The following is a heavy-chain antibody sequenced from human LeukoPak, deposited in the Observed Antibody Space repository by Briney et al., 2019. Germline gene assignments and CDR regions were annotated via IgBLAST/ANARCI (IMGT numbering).Heavy chain of an antibody. J-gene: IGHJ3*02. CDR2: IYYSGST. D-gene: IGHD4-17*01. CDR3: ARDLGMTTVTTFIPFDI. V-gene: IGHV4-61*01. CDR1: GGSVSSGSYY. Sequence: SETLSLTCTVSGGSVSSGSYYWSWIRQPPGKGLEWIGYIYYSGSTNYNPSLKSRVTMSVDTSKNQFSLKLSSVTAADTAVYYCARDLGMTTVTTFIPFDIWGQGTMVTVSS.